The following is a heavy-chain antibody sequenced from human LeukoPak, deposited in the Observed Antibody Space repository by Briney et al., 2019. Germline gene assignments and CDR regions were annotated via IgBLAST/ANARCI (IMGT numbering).Heavy chain of an antibody. CDR1: GFTFSSYA. Sequence: PGGSLRLSCAASGFTFSSYAMSWVRQAPGKGVEWVSSIGGSGDNTFYADSVKDRFTISRDNSKNTLFLQMNSLRAEDTAVYYCAKGRGTTVTSAANYWGQGTLVTVSS. V-gene: IGHV3-23*01. J-gene: IGHJ4*02. CDR3: AKGRGTTVTSAANY. D-gene: IGHD4-17*01. CDR2: IGGSGDNT.